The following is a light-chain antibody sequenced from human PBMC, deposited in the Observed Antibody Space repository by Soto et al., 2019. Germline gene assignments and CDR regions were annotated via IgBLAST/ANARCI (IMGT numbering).Light chain of an antibody. CDR3: SSYTSSSTV. Sequence: QSALTQPASVSGSPGQSITISCTGTSSDVGGYNYVSWYQQHPGKAPKLMIYEVSNRPSGVSNRFSGSKSGNTASLTICGLQAEDEADYYCSSYTSSSTVFGGGTKVTVL. V-gene: IGLV2-14*01. CDR1: SSDVGGYNY. CDR2: EVS. J-gene: IGLJ3*02.